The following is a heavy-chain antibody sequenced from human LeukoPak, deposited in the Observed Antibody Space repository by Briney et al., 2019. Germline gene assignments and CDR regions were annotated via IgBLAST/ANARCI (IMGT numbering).Heavy chain of an antibody. J-gene: IGHJ5*02. Sequence: PSETLSLTCAVYGGSFSGYYWSWIRQPPGKGLEWIGEINHSGSTNYNPSLKSRVTISVDTSKNQFSLELSSVTAADTAVYYCARRYGSGSKTFDPWGQGTLVTVSS. D-gene: IGHD3-10*01. CDR3: ARRYGSGSKTFDP. CDR2: INHSGST. V-gene: IGHV4-34*01. CDR1: GGSFSGYY.